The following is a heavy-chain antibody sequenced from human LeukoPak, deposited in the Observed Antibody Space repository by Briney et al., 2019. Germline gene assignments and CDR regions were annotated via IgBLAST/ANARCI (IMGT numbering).Heavy chain of an antibody. Sequence: GGSLRLSCAASGFTFSSYGMHWVRQAPGKGLEWVAFSSYDGSNKYYADSVKGRFTISRDNSKNTLYLQMNSLRAEDTAVYYCAKDRGPNTPGYFDSWGQGTLVTVSS. CDR2: SSYDGSNK. D-gene: IGHD2-15*01. V-gene: IGHV3-30*18. CDR1: GFTFSSYG. J-gene: IGHJ4*02. CDR3: AKDRGPNTPGYFDS.